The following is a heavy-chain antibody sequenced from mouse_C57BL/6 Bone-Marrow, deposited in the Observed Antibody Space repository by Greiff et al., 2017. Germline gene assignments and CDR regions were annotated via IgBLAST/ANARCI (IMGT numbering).Heavy chain of an antibody. Sequence: QVQLQQPGAELVKPGASVTLSCKASGYTFTSYWMHWVKQRPGPGLEWIGMIHPNSGSTNYTEKFKSKATLTVDKSSITAYMQLSSLTSEDSAVYYCARCPVYYIHLYYYAMDYWGQGTSVTGSS. J-gene: IGHJ4*01. CDR2: IHPNSGST. CDR1: GYTFTSYW. CDR3: ARCPVYYIHLYYYAMDY. V-gene: IGHV1-64*01. D-gene: IGHD2-1*01.